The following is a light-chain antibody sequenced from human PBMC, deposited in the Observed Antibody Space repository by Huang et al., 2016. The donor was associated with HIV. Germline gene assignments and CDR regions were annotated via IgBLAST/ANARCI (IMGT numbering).Light chain of an antibody. CDR2: DAS. Sequence: EIVLTQSPATLSLSPGERATLSCRASQIISNYLAWYQQKPGQAPRLLIYDASNRATGIPARFSGSGSGTDFTLTISSREPEDFAIYYCQQRSNWPPLTFGGGTKVEIK. CDR3: QQRSNWPPLT. CDR1: QIISNY. V-gene: IGKV3-11*01. J-gene: IGKJ4*01.